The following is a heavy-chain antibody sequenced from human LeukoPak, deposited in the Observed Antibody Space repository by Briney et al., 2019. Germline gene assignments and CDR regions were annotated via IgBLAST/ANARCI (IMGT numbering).Heavy chain of an antibody. D-gene: IGHD3-22*01. CDR2: IWYDGSNK. Sequence: GGSLRLSCAASGFTFSSYGMHWVRQAPGKGLEWVAVIWYDGSNKYYADSVKGRFTISRDNFKNTLYLQMNSLRAEDTAVYYCARDAYYYDSSGYFVHWGRGTLVTVSS. CDR3: ARDAYYYDSSGYFVH. J-gene: IGHJ4*02. V-gene: IGHV3-33*01. CDR1: GFTFSSYG.